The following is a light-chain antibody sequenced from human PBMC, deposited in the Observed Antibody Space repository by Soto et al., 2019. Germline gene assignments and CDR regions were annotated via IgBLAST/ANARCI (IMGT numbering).Light chain of an antibody. CDR1: QSVSSSY. Sequence: ENVLTQSPGTLSLSPGERATLSCRASQSVSSSYLAWYQQKPGPPPRLLIYGASSRTTGIPDRFSGSGSGTDFTLTINRLAPEDFAVYYCQQYGSSPRTFGQGTKVEIK. CDR3: QQYGSSPRT. J-gene: IGKJ1*01. CDR2: GAS. V-gene: IGKV3-20*01.